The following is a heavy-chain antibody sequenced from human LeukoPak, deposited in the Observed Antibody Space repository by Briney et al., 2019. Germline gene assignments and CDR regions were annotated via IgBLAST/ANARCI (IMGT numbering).Heavy chain of an antibody. CDR2: ISGSGGST. Sequence: GVSLRLSCAASGFTFSSYAMSWVRQAPGKGLEWVSAISGSGGSTYYADSVKGRFTISRDNSKNTLYLQMNSLRAEDTAVYYCAKLSGQLLRRFYFDYWGQGTLVTVSS. CDR1: GFTFSSYA. J-gene: IGHJ4*02. D-gene: IGHD2-2*01. CDR3: AKLSGQLLRRFYFDY. V-gene: IGHV3-23*01.